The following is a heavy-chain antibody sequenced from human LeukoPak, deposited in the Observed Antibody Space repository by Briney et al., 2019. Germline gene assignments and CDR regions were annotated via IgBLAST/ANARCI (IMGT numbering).Heavy chain of an antibody. D-gene: IGHD3-9*01. Sequence: GGSLRLPCAASGFTFSNAWMSWVRQAPGKGLEWVGRIKSKTDGGTTDYAAPVKGRFTISRDDSKNTLYLQMNSLKTEDTAVYYCTTDLYYDILTGQAGAGWGQGTLVTVSS. J-gene: IGHJ4*02. V-gene: IGHV3-15*01. CDR3: TTDLYYDILTGQAGAG. CDR2: IKSKTDGGTT. CDR1: GFTFSNAW.